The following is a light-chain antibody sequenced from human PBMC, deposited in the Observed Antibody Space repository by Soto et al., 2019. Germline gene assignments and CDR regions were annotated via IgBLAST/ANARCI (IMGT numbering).Light chain of an antibody. Sequence: EIVLTQSPGTLSLSPGERATLSCRASQSVSSSYLAWYQQKPGQAPRLLIYGASSRATVIPDRFGGSWSGTDFTLIISRLEPEDFAVYYCQRYGSSGTFGQGTKLEIK. J-gene: IGKJ2*01. CDR3: QRYGSSGT. V-gene: IGKV3-20*01. CDR2: GAS. CDR1: QSVSSSY.